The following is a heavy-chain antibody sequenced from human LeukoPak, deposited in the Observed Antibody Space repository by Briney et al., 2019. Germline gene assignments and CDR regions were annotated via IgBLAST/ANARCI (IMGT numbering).Heavy chain of an antibody. CDR1: GFTFSNYA. CDR3: AKVVGAIPYYFDY. V-gene: IGHV3-23*01. D-gene: IGHD1-26*01. Sequence: GGSLRLSCAASGFTFSNYAMSCVRQAPGKGLEWVSAVSGSGGSTYYADSVKGRFTISRDNSKNTLYLQMNSLRAEDTAVYYCAKVVGAIPYYFDYWGQGTLVTVSS. CDR2: VSGSGGST. J-gene: IGHJ4*02.